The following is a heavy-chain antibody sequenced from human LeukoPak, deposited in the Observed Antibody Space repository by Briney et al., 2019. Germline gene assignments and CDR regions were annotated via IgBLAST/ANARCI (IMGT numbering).Heavy chain of an antibody. D-gene: IGHD3-10*01. V-gene: IGHV4-39*07. J-gene: IGHJ4*02. CDR3: ARGIFGSGSYRMGFDY. Sequence: SETLSLTCTVSGGSISSSSYYWGWIRQPPGKGLEWIGSIYYSGSTYYNPSLKSRVTISVDTSKNQFSLKLSSVTAADTAVYYCARGIFGSGSYRMGFDYWGQGTLVTVSS. CDR2: IYYSGST. CDR1: GGSISSSSYY.